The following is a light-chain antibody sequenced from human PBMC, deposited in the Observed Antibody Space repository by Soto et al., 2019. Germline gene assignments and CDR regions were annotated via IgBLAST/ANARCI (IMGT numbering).Light chain of an antibody. CDR3: SSYADSDTLYV. Sequence: QSALSQPASASLSPGQSITISCTGTSSDVGAYNYVSWYQQHPGKAPKLLIFEVSSRPSGVSNRFSGSKSGSTASLTISGLQAEDEADYYCSSYADSDTLYVLGTGTKVTVL. V-gene: IGLV2-14*01. CDR2: EVS. CDR1: SSDVGAYNY. J-gene: IGLJ1*01.